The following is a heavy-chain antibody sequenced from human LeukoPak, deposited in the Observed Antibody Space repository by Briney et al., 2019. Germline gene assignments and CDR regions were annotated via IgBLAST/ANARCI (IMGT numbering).Heavy chain of an antibody. CDR3: ARGAAVAGSIFDY. CDR1: GGTFSSYA. CDR2: IIPIFGTA. J-gene: IGHJ4*02. V-gene: IGHV1-69*13. Sequence: SVKVSYKASGGTFSSYAISWVRQAPGQGLEWMGGIIPIFGTANYAQKFQGRVTITVDESTSTAYMELSSLRSEDTAVYYCARGAAVAGSIFDYWGQGTLVTVSS. D-gene: IGHD6-19*01.